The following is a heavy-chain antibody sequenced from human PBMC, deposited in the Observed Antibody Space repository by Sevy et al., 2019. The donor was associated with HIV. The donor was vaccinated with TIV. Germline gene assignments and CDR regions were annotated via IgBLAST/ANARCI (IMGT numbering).Heavy chain of an antibody. CDR2: IKQDGSEK. J-gene: IGHJ4*02. V-gene: IGHV3-7*01. CDR1: GFTFSSYW. D-gene: IGHD3-16*01. CDR3: ARDGVMGSY. Sequence: GGSLRLSCTASGFTFSSYWMSWVRQAPGKGLEWVANIKQDGSEKNYVDSVKGRFTISRDNAKNSLYLQMNSLRADDTAVYYCARDGVMGSYWGQGTMVTVSS.